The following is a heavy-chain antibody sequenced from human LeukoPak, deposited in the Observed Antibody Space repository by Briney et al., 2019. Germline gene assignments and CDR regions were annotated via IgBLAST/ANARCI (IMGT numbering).Heavy chain of an antibody. CDR1: GFTFSSCA. Sequence: GGSLRLSCAASGFTFSSCAMSWVRQAPVEGLEWVSAISGSGGSTYYADSVKGRFTISRDNSKTTLYLQMNSLRAEDTAVYYCTRVGYIDEGIDYWGQGTLVTVSS. CDR3: TRVGYIDEGIDY. V-gene: IGHV3-23*01. J-gene: IGHJ4*02. D-gene: IGHD5-24*01. CDR2: ISGSGGST.